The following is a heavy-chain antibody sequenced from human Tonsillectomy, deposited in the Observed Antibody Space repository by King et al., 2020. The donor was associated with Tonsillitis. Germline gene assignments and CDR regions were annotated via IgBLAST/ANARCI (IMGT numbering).Heavy chain of an antibody. V-gene: IGHV3-30*18. J-gene: IGHJ4*02. CDR1: GFTFCSYG. D-gene: IGHD2-21*01. CDR3: AKDLCDHHFDY. CDR2: ISYDASNR. Sequence: VQLVESGGGVVQPGSSLRLSCAAYGFTFCSYGMHWVRQAPGKGLEWVAIISYDASNRYYADSVKGRFTISRDNSKNTLYLQMNSLRAEDAAVYYCAKDLCDHHFDYWGPGTLVTVSS.